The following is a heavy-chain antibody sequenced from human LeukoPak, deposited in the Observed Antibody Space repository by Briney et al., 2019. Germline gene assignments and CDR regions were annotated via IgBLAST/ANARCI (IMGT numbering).Heavy chain of an antibody. CDR2: INHSGST. D-gene: IGHD3-10*01. CDR3: ARQYTYTYYYGSGTAGNWFDP. J-gene: IGHJ5*02. CDR1: GGSFSGYY. Sequence: PSETLSLTCAVYGGSFSGYYWSWIRQPPGKGLEWIGEINHSGSTNYNPSLKSRVTISVDTSKNQFSLKLSSVTAADTAVYYCARQYTYTYYYGSGTAGNWFDPWGQGTLVTVSS. V-gene: IGHV4-34*01.